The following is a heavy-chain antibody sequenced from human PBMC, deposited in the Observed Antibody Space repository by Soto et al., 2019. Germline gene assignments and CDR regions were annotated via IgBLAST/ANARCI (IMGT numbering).Heavy chain of an antibody. V-gene: IGHV2-70*01. CDR3: ARSGAAPWKYYYMDV. Sequence: SGPTLVNPTQTLTLTCTFSGFSLSTSGMCVSWIRQPPGKALEWLALIDWDDDKYYSTSLKTRLTISKDTSKNQVVLTMTNMDPVYTATYYCARSGAAPWKYYYMDVWGKGTTVTVSS. J-gene: IGHJ6*03. CDR1: GFSLSTSGMC. CDR2: IDWDDDK. D-gene: IGHD1-1*01.